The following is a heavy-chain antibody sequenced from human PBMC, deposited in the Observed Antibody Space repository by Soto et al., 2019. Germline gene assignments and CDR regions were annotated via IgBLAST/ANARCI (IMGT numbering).Heavy chain of an antibody. CDR2: IFYSGST. CDR1: GGSISSGGYY. V-gene: IGHV4-31*03. Sequence: QVQLQESGPGLVKPSQTLSLTCTVSGGSISSGGYYWSWIRQHPGKGLEWIGYIFYSGSTYYNPSLTSRVTIPVDTSKIQFSLKLSSVTAADTAVYYCALSLGVPGRLYVDDWGQGTLVTVSS. CDR3: ALSLGVPGRLYVDD. J-gene: IGHJ4*02. D-gene: IGHD3-16*01.